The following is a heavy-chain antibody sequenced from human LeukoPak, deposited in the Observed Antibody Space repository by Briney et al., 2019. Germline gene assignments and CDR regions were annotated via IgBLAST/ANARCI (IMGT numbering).Heavy chain of an antibody. CDR1: GGTFSSYA. CDR3: ARKYYYDSSGYYQN. D-gene: IGHD3-22*01. Sequence: PVKVSCKASGGTFSSYAISWVRQAPGQGLEWMGGIIPIFGTANYAQKFQGRVTITADESTSTAYMELSSLRSEDTAVYYCARKYYYDSSGYYQNWGQGTLVTVSS. V-gene: IGHV1-69*13. J-gene: IGHJ4*02. CDR2: IIPIFGTA.